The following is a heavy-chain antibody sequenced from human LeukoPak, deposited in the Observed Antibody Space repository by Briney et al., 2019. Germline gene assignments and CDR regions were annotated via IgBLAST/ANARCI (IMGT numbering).Heavy chain of an antibody. V-gene: IGHV1-46*01. J-gene: IGHJ4*02. D-gene: IGHD2-15*01. CDR2: INPSGGST. CDR1: GYTFTSYY. CDR3: ARDASLYCSGGSCYPIG. Sequence: ASVKVSCKASGYTFTSYYMHWVRQAPGQGLEWMGIINPSGGSTSYAQKFQGRVTITADKSTSTAYMELSSLRSEDTAVYYCARDASLYCSGGSCYPIGWGQGTLVTVSS.